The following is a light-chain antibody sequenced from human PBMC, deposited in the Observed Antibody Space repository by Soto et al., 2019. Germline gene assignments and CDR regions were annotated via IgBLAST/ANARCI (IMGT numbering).Light chain of an antibody. Sequence: EIVLTQSPGTLSLSPGERATLSCRASQSVSSNYLAWYQQKPGQAPRLLIHGASSRATGIPDMFSGRGSGTDFTLTISRLEPEDFAVYYCQQYHNSPITVGKGTRLEIK. CDR2: GAS. J-gene: IGKJ5*01. V-gene: IGKV3-20*01. CDR1: QSVSSNY. CDR3: QQYHNSPIT.